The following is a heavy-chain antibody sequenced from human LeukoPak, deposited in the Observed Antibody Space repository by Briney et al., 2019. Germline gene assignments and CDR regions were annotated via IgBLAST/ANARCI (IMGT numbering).Heavy chain of an antibody. Sequence: SVKVSCKASGGTFSSYAISWVRQAPGQGLEWLGRIIPILGIANYAQKFQGRVTITADKSTSTAYMELSSLRSEDTAVYYCARSIAVAGTGYYFDYWGQGTLVTVSS. CDR3: ARSIAVAGTGYYFDY. J-gene: IGHJ4*02. CDR2: IIPILGIA. D-gene: IGHD6-19*01. CDR1: GGTFSSYA. V-gene: IGHV1-69*04.